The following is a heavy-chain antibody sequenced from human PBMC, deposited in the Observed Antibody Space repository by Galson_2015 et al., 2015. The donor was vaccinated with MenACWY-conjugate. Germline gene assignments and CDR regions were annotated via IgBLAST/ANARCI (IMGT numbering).Heavy chain of an antibody. D-gene: IGHD6-19*01. CDR1: GFTFDDYT. CDR3: TRGPKIAVAGNFDY. CDR2: ITWDGGST. J-gene: IGHJ4*02. V-gene: IGHV3-43*01. Sequence: SLRLSCAASGFTFDDYTMHWVRQAPGKGLEWVSLITWDGGSTYYADSVKGRFTISRDNRKNSLYLQMNSLRTEDTALYYCTRGPKIAVAGNFDYWGQGTLVTVSS.